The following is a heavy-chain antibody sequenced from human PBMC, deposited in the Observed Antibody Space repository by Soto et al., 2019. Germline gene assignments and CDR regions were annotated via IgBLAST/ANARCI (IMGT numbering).Heavy chain of an antibody. D-gene: IGHD1-1*01. J-gene: IGHJ6*02. CDR1: GGSISRYY. CDR2: IYNSGNT. V-gene: IGHV4-59*01. CDR3: AREGTYKNYYYYGMDV. Sequence: PSETLSLTCTFSGGSISRYYWNWSRQPPGKGLEWIGYIYNSGNTNYDPSLRSRVTISVDTSKNQFSLKLSSVTAADTAVYYCAREGTYKNYYYYGMDVWGQGTMVT.